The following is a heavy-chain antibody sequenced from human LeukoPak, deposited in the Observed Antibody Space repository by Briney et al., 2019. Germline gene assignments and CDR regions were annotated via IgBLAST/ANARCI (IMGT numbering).Heavy chain of an antibody. D-gene: IGHD6-19*01. CDR1: GFTFDDYA. Sequence: AGGSLRLSCAASGFTFDDYAMHWVRQAPGKGLEWVSGISWNSGSIGYADSVKGRFTISRDNAKNSLYLQMNSLRAEDTALYYCAKDPGYSSGPTAVASWGQGTLVTVSS. CDR3: AKDPGYSSGPTAVAS. V-gene: IGHV3-9*01. J-gene: IGHJ4*02. CDR2: ISWNSGSI.